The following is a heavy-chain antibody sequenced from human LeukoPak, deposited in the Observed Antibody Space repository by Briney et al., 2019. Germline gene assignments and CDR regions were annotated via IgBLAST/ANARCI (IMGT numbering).Heavy chain of an antibody. D-gene: IGHD3-22*01. CDR3: ARVTMIVVAPYWFDP. CDR2: INPNSGDT. J-gene: IGHJ5*02. CDR1: GYTFTGYY. V-gene: IGHV1-2*02. Sequence: RASVKVSCKASGYTFTGYYMHWVRQAPGQGLEWMGWINPNSGDTNYAQKLQGRVTMTTDTSTSTAYMELRSLRSDDTAVYYCARVTMIVVAPYWFDPWGQGTLVTVSS.